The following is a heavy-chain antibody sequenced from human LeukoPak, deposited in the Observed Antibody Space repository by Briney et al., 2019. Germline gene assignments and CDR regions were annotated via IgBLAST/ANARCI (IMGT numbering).Heavy chain of an antibody. Sequence: SETLSLTCTVSGGSISSYYWSWIRQPPGKGLEWIGYIYYSGSTNYNPSLKSRVTISVDTSKNQFFLKLSSVTAADTAVYYCARHSSGWYYFDYWGQGTLVTVSS. V-gene: IGHV4-59*08. J-gene: IGHJ4*02. CDR1: GGSISSYY. CDR3: ARHSSGWYYFDY. CDR2: IYYSGST. D-gene: IGHD6-19*01.